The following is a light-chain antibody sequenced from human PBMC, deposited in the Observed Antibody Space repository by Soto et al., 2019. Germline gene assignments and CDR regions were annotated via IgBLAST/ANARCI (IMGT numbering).Light chain of an antibody. J-gene: IGKJ1*01. CDR3: QQHYTTPRT. Sequence: DIQMTQSPSSLSASVGDRVTITCQASQDISNNLNWYQQKPGKAPKLLIYDASNLETGVPSRFSGGGSGTDFSLTISSLEAEDVAVYYCQQHYTTPRTFGQGTKVEIK. CDR1: QDISNN. V-gene: IGKV1-33*01. CDR2: DAS.